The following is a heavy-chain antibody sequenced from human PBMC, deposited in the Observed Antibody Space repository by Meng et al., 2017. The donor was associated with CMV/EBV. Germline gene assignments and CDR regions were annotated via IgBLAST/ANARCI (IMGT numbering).Heavy chain of an antibody. V-gene: IGHV4-34*01. J-gene: IGHJ4*02. CDR2: INHSGST. Sequence: PGGGGPFESYDPLSLHSPCVCWSSRGSDWTGSLHPPGKGLEWIGEINHSGSTNYNPSLKRRVTISGDTSKNQFSLKRSSVTAADTAVYYCARGRGVGDYVWGSYRSRGVYFDYWGQGTLVTVSS. CDR1: WSSRGSD. CDR3: ARGRGVGDYVWGSYRSRGVYFDY. D-gene: IGHD3-16*02.